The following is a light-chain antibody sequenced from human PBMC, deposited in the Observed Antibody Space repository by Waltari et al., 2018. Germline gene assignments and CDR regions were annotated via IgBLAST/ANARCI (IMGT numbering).Light chain of an antibody. J-gene: IGLJ1*01. Sequence: QSALTQPRSVSGSPGQSVTISCTGTSSDVGGYNYVSWYQQHPGKAHKLMIYEVSKRPSVVPDRFSGSKSGNTASLTISGLQAEDEADYYCCSYAGTPYVFGTGTKVTVL. V-gene: IGLV2-11*01. CDR3: CSYAGTPYV. CDR1: SSDVGGYNY. CDR2: EVS.